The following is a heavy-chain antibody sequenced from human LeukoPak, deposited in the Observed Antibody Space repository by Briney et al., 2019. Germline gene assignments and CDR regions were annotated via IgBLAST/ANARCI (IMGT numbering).Heavy chain of an antibody. D-gene: IGHD3-3*01. J-gene: IGHJ4*02. V-gene: IGHV3-30*02. Sequence: SGGSLRLSCAASGFTFSNYGMHWVRQAPGKGLEWVAFIRSDGSNKYYADSVKGRFTISRDNSKNTLYLQMNNLRAEDTAVYYCAKVALRFLEWLHDWGQGTLVTVS. CDR3: AKVALRFLEWLHD. CDR1: GFTFSNYG. CDR2: IRSDGSNK.